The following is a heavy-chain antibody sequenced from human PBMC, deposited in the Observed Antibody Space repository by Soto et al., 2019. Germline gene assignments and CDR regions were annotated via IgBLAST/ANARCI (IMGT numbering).Heavy chain of an antibody. V-gene: IGHV3-7*01. CDR1: GFTFSNSW. J-gene: IGHJ6*03. CDR3: ARHCHYCIDV. CDR2: MNPDGRRK. Sequence: EAQLVESGGGLVQPGGSLRLSCAASGFTFSNSWMTWVRQTPEKGLVWVANMNPDGRRKNYVDSVKGRFTISRDNAQNSLYLQMNSLRAEDTAVFYCARHCHYCIDVWGRATTVTVSS. D-gene: IGHD2-21*02.